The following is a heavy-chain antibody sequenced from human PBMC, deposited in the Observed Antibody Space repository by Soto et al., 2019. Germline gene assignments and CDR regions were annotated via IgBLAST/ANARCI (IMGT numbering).Heavy chain of an antibody. V-gene: IGHV3-48*02. J-gene: IGHJ4*02. D-gene: IGHD5-12*01. CDR2: ISRSSSTI. CDR3: ARYSGYVV. Sequence: EVQLVESGGGLVQPGGSLRLSCAASGFTFSSYSMNWVRQAPGKGLEWVSYISRSSSTIYYADSVKGRFTISRDNAKNSLYLQMNSRRDEDTAVDYCARYSGYVVWGQGTLVTVSS. CDR1: GFTFSSYS.